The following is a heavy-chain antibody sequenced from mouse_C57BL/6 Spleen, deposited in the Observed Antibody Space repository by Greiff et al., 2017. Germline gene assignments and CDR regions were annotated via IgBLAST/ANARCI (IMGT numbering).Heavy chain of an antibody. Sequence: ESGGGLVQPGGSMKLSCAASGFTFSDAWMDWVRQSPEKGLEWVAEIRNKANKHATYYDEPVKGRFTISRDDSKSSVYLQMNSLRAEDTGIYYCTGFITTVVANYYAMDYWGQGTSVTVSS. D-gene: IGHD1-1*01. J-gene: IGHJ4*01. V-gene: IGHV6-6*01. CDR3: TGFITTVVANYYAMDY. CDR2: IRNKANKHAT. CDR1: GFTFSDAW.